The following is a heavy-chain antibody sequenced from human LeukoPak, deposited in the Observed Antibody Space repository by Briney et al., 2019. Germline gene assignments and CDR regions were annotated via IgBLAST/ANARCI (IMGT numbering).Heavy chain of an antibody. CDR3: ARVGVAAAGIFDY. D-gene: IGHD6-13*01. J-gene: IGHJ4*02. CDR2: IYYSGST. V-gene: IGHV4-59*01. CDR1: GGSISSYY. Sequence: SETLSLTCTVSGGSISSYYWSWIRQPPGKGLEWIGYIYYSGSTNYNPSLKSRVTISVDTSKNQFSLKLSSVTAADTAVYYSARVGVAAAGIFDYWGQGTLVTVSS.